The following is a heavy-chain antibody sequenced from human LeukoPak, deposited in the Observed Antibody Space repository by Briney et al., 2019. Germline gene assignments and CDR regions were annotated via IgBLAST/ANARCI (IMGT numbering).Heavy chain of an antibody. CDR2: IWFDGSRE. D-gene: IGHD3-10*02. V-gene: IGHV3-33*06. J-gene: IGHJ4*02. CDR3: AKRDGYV. CDR1: GFRFSNNG. Sequence: GGSLRLSCAASGFRFSNNGMHWVRQAPGKGLEWVAVIWFDGSREYYADSVKGRFTISRDNLKNTLDLQMNSLRVEDTALYYCAKRDGYVWGQGTLVTVSS.